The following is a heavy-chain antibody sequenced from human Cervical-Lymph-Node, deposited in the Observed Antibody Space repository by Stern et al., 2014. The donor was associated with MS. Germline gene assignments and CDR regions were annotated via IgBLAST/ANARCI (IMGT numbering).Heavy chain of an antibody. Sequence: VQLVESGGGLVKPGGSLSLSCAASGFTFRDYSMGWIRQAPGKGLEWISYISNSGITIYYADSVKGRFTISRDNAKNLVYLQMNSLRDEDTAVYYCESQFHFWTGYSGRHVIDYWGQGTLVTVSS. CDR1: GFTFRDYS. D-gene: IGHD3/OR15-3a*01. J-gene: IGHJ4*02. V-gene: IGHV3-11*01. CDR3: ESQFHFWTGYSGRHVIDY. CDR2: ISNSGITI.